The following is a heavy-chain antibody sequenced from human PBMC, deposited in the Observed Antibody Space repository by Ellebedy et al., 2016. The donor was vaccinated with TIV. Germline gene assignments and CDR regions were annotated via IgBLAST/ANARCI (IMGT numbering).Heavy chain of an antibody. CDR3: ARDSYIAAAAIYGMDV. J-gene: IGHJ6*02. CDR2: IWYDGSNK. Sequence: GESLKISXAASGFTFSSYGMHWVRQAPGKGLEWVAVIWYDGSNKYYADSVKGRFTISRDNSKNTLYLQMNSLRAEDTAVYYCARDSYIAAAAIYGMDVWGQGTTVTVSS. CDR1: GFTFSSYG. V-gene: IGHV3-33*01. D-gene: IGHD6-13*01.